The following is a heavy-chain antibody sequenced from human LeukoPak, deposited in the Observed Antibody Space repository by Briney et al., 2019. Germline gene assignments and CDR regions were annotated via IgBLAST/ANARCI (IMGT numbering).Heavy chain of an antibody. Sequence: PSETLSLTCTVSGGSINNYYWGWIRQPPGKGLEWLGHVFDSGSTNNPSLKSRVTISVDTSRNQFSLRLTSVTAADTAMYFCARVRGLGLFDYWGRGILVSVSS. J-gene: IGHJ4*02. V-gene: IGHV4-59*01. D-gene: IGHD3-10*01. CDR2: VFDSGST. CDR3: ARVRGLGLFDY. CDR1: GGSINNYY.